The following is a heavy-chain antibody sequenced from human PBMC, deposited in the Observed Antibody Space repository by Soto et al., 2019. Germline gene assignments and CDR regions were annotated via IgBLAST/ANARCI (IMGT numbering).Heavy chain of an antibody. D-gene: IGHD3-3*01. CDR2: IYPGDSDT. V-gene: IGHV5-51*01. J-gene: IGHJ6*02. CDR3: ARRATIFGVVNILGMDV. CDR1: GYNFTSYW. Sequence: GESLKISCKGSGYNFTSYWIGWVRQMPGKGLEWIGIIYPGDSDTRYSPSFQGQVTFSADKSITTAYLQWSSLKASDTAMYYCARRATIFGVVNILGMDVWGQGTTVTVSS.